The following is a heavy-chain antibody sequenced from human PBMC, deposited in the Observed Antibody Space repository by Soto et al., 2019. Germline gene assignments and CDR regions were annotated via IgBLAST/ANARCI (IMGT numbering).Heavy chain of an antibody. V-gene: IGHV3-72*01. Sequence: EAQLVESGGGLVQPGGSLRLSCAVSGFTFSDHYMYWVRQAPGKGLEWVGRIRNRANSYTTEYAASVKGRFTISRDDSKNSLYLQMNRLKPENTAMYYCGRRGTSGSVGLDYWGQGTLVTVSS. CDR1: GFTFSDHY. CDR2: IRNRANSYTT. CDR3: GRRGTSGSVGLDY. J-gene: IGHJ4*02. D-gene: IGHD1-26*01.